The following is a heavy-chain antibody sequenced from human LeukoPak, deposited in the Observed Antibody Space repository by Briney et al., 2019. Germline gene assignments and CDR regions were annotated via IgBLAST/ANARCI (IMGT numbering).Heavy chain of an antibody. J-gene: IGHJ4*02. CDR1: GGSISSYY. CDR3: ASYRIGPYGGYAAFDY. CDR2: IYTSGST. V-gene: IGHV4-4*07. Sequence: SETLSLTCTVSGGSISSYYWSWIRQPAGKGLEWIGRIYTSGSTNYNPSLKSRFTMSVDTSKNQFSLKLSSVTAADTAVYYCASYRIGPYGGYAAFDYWGQGTLVTVSS. D-gene: IGHD5-12*01.